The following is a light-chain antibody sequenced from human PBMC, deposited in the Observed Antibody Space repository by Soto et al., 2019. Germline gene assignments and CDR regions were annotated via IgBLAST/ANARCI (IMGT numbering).Light chain of an antibody. Sequence: DIQMTQSPSTLSGSVGDRVTITCRASQSISNYLNWYQQKPGKAPKLLIYAASILQSGVPSRFSGSRSGPDFTLTISSLQPEDFATYYCQQSYSSPPTFGQGTKVDIK. J-gene: IGKJ1*01. CDR1: QSISNY. CDR3: QQSYSSPPT. V-gene: IGKV1-39*01. CDR2: AAS.